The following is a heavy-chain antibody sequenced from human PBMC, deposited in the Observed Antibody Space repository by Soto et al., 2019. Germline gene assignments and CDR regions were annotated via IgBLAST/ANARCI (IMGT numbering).Heavy chain of an antibody. CDR3: ARVAVVCSGSSCELYGMDV. CDR2: IHSDGTTT. CDR1: GFTLSWYW. J-gene: IGHJ6*02. Sequence: EVQLVESGGGLVQPGGSLRLSCAASGFTLSWYWMHWVRQAPGKGLVWVSRIHSDGTTTTYADSVRGRFTISRDNARNTLYLQMNSLRAEDTAVYYCARVAVVCSGSSCELYGMDVWGQGTTVTVSS. V-gene: IGHV3-74*01. D-gene: IGHD2-2*01.